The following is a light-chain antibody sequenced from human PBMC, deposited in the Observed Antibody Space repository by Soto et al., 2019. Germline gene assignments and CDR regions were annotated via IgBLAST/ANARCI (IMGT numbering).Light chain of an antibody. J-gene: IGLJ2*01. CDR3: QSYDSSLRGSV. Sequence: QPVLTQPPSVSGAPGQRFTISCTGSSSNIGAGYDVHWYQQIPGTASKLLIYASSNRPSGVPDRFSGSKSGPSASLAITGLQAEDEADYYCQSYDSSLRGSVFGGGTKLTVL. V-gene: IGLV1-40*01. CDR1: SSNIGAGYD. CDR2: ASS.